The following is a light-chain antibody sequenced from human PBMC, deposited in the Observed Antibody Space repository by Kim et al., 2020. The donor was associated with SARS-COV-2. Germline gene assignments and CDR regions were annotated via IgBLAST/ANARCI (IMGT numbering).Light chain of an antibody. Sequence: QSITISCTGTRSDIGGYKYVSWYQQHPGKAPKLMIYDVSKRPSGVANRFSGSKSGNTASLTISGLQAGDEADYYCSSYSSSSASYVFGTGTKVTVL. V-gene: IGLV2-14*04. CDR1: RSDIGGYKY. CDR2: DVS. J-gene: IGLJ1*01. CDR3: SSYSSSSASYV.